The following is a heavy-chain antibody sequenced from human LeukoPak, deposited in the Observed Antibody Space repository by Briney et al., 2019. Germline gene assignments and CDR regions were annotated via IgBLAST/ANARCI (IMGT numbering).Heavy chain of an antibody. CDR3: SRIGKSSSCFDY. V-gene: IGHV3-7*01. CDR2: IKQDGSEK. CDR1: GFTFSNYW. Sequence: GGSLRLSCAAYGFTFSNYWRSWVRQTPGKGLEWVANIKQDGSEKDYVDSMKGRFIISRDNAKKSVYLQMNSLTAEDTAIYYSSRIGKSSSCFDYWGQRTVVTVSS. J-gene: IGHJ4*02. D-gene: IGHD6-13*01.